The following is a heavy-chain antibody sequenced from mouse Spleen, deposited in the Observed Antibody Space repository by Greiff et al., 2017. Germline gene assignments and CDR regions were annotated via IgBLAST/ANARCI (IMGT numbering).Heavy chain of an antibody. V-gene: IGHV5-6*01. J-gene: IGHJ4*01. CDR1: GSTFSSYG. CDR3: ARHMNYYAMDY. D-gene: IGHD2-3*01. CDR2: ISSGGSYT. Sequence: EVQLVESGGDLVKPGGSLKLSCAASGSTFSSYGMSWVRQTPDKRLEWVATISSGGSYTYYPDSVKGRFTISRDNAKNTLYLQVSSLKSEDTSMYYCARHMNYYAMDYWGQGTSVTVSS.